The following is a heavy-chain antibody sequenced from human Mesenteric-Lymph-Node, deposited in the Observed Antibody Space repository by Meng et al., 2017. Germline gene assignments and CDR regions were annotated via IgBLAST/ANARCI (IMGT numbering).Heavy chain of an antibody. CDR3: ASLNYYDSSGYY. CDR1: GFTFSSYW. Sequence: VQLVESGGGLVQPGGSLRLSCAASGFTFSSYWMHWVRQAPRKGLEWVSGINWNGGSTGYADSVKGRFTISRDNAKNSPYLQMNSLRAEDTALYYCASLNYYDSSGYYWGQGTLVTVSS. V-gene: IGHV3-20*04. J-gene: IGHJ4*02. D-gene: IGHD3-22*01. CDR2: INWNGGST.